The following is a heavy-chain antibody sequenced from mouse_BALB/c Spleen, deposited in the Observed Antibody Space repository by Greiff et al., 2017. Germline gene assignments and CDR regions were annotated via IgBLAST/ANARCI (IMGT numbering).Heavy chain of an antibody. Sequence: QVQLKQSGPGLVAPSPSLSITCTASGFSLTGYGVNWVRQPPGKGLEWLGMIWGDGSTDYNSALKSRLSISKDNSKSQVFLKMNSLQTDDTARYYCARGGIYYGSSHFDYWGQGTTLTVSS. V-gene: IGHV2-6-7*01. CDR1: GFSLTGYG. CDR3: ARGGIYYGSSHFDY. J-gene: IGHJ2*01. CDR2: IWGDGST. D-gene: IGHD1-1*01.